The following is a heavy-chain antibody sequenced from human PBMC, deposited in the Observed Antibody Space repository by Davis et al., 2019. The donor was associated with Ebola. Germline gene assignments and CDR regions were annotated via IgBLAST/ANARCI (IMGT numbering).Heavy chain of an antibody. D-gene: IGHD6-13*01. CDR1: GFTFSSYA. J-gene: IGHJ4*02. V-gene: IGHV3-48*02. Sequence: GESLKISCSASGFTFSSYAMHWVRQAPGKGLEWVSYISSSSSTIYYADSVKGRFTISRDNAKNSLYLQMNSLRDEDTAVYYCASSAALPNWGQGTLVTVSS. CDR2: ISSSSSTI. CDR3: ASSAALPN.